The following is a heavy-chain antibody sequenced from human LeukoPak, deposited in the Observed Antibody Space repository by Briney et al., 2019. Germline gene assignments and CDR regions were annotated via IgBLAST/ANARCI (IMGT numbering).Heavy chain of an antibody. V-gene: IGHV1-8*01. J-gene: IGHJ6*02. CDR3: ARDIAAAGTYYYYGMDV. D-gene: IGHD6-13*01. Sequence: GASVKVSCKASGYTFTSYDINWVRQATGQGLEWMGWMNPNSGNTGYAQKFQGRVTMTRNTSISTAYMELSSLRSEDTAVYYCARDIAAAGTYYYYGMDVWGQETTVTVSS. CDR2: MNPNSGNT. CDR1: GYTFTSYD.